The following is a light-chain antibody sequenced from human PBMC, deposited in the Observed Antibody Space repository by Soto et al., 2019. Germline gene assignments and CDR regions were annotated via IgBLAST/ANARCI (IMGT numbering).Light chain of an antibody. CDR3: QQYGHSPRT. Sequence: EIVLTQSPGTLSLSPGDRATLSCKASQSVADNYLAWYQPKPGQAPRLLIYAASRRAIGIPDTFSGSGSGTDFTLTITRLEPEDFALYYCQQYGHSPRTFGQGTKVEIK. CDR1: QSVADNY. CDR2: AAS. V-gene: IGKV3-20*01. J-gene: IGKJ1*01.